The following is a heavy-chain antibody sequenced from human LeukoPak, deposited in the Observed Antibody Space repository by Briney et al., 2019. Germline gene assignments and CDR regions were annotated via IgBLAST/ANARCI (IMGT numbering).Heavy chain of an antibody. D-gene: IGHD3-10*01. CDR3: AKDSMMYFYGSGSYYYFDY. V-gene: IGHV3-53*01. Sequence: GGSLRLSCAASGFTLSSNYMSWVRQAPGKGLEWVSVIYSGGSTYYADSVKGRFTISRDNSKNTLYLQMNSLRAEDTAVYYCAKDSMMYFYGSGSYYYFDYWGQGRLVTVSS. CDR1: GFTLSSNY. J-gene: IGHJ4*02. CDR2: IYSGGST.